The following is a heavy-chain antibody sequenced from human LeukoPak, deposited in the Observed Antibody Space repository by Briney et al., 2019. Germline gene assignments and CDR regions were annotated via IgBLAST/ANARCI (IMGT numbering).Heavy chain of an antibody. CDR3: ARSLPCSSGYSQPCDAFDI. CDR2: ISSSSSYI. J-gene: IGHJ3*02. CDR1: GFTFSSYS. Sequence: PGGSLRLSCAASGFTFSSYSMNWVRQAPGKGLEWVSSISSSSSYIYYADSVKGRFTISRDNAKNSLYLQMNSLRAEDTAVYYCARSLPCSSGYSQPCDAFDIWGQGTMVTVSS. V-gene: IGHV3-21*01. D-gene: IGHD3-22*01.